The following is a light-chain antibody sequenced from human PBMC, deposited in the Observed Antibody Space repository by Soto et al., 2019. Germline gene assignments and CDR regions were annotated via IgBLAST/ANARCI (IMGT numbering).Light chain of an antibody. CDR1: QSVSSSY. Sequence: EIVLTQSPGTLSLSPGERATLSRRASQSVSSSYLAWYQQKPGQAPRLLIYGASSRATGIPDRFSGSGSGTDFTLTISRLEPEDCAVYYCQQYGSSPYTFGQGTKLEIK. CDR2: GAS. V-gene: IGKV3-20*01. J-gene: IGKJ2*01. CDR3: QQYGSSPYT.